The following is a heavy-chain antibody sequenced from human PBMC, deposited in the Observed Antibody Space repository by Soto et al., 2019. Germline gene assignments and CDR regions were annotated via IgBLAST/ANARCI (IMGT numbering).Heavy chain of an antibody. D-gene: IGHD3-9*01. CDR3: AKAYYDILTGLPAHFDY. CDR2: ISGSGGST. V-gene: IGHV3-23*01. J-gene: IGHJ4*02. CDR1: GFTFSSYA. Sequence: PGGSLRLSCAASGFTFSSYAMSWVRQAPGKGLEWVSAISGSGGSTYYADSVKGRFTISRDNSKNTLYLQMNSLRAEDTAVYYCAKAYYDILTGLPAHFDYWGQGTLVTVYS.